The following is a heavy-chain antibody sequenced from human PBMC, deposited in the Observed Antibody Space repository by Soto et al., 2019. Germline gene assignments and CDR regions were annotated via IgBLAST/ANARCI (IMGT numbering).Heavy chain of an antibody. D-gene: IGHD6-6*01. V-gene: IGHV1-18*01. CDR3: ARSPLYSSSSRCWFDP. CDR2: IAANNGNT. Sequence: AASVKVSCKASGYTFTNFGISWVRQAPGQGLEWMGWIAANNGNTNYAQKFQGRVTMATDTSTSTAYMELRSLTSDDTAVYYCARSPLYSSSSRCWFDPWGQGTLVTVSS. J-gene: IGHJ5*02. CDR1: GYTFTNFG.